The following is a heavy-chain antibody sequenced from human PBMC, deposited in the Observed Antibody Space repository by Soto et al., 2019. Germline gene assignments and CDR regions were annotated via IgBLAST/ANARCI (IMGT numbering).Heavy chain of an antibody. V-gene: IGHV3-23*01. CDR3: AKSYSSNWYDYFDY. CDR1: EFTFSTYA. CDR2: ISGSGGST. J-gene: IGHJ4*02. Sequence: GGSLRLSCAASEFTFSTYAMSRVRQAPGKGLEWVSAISGSGGSTYYADSVKGRFTTSRDTSKNTLYLQMNSLRAEDTALYYCAKSYSSNWYDYFDYWGQGTLVTVSS. D-gene: IGHD6-13*01.